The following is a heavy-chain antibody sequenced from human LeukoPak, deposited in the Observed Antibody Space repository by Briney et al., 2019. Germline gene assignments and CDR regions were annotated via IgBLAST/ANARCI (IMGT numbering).Heavy chain of an antibody. Sequence: SETLSLTCTVSGGSISSSSYYWGWIRQPPGKGLEWIGSIYYSGSTYYNPSLKSRVTISVDTSKNQFSLKLSSVTAADTAVYYCARAGRAYSSSWYRFDPWGQGTLVTVSS. CDR3: ARAGRAYSSSWYRFDP. J-gene: IGHJ5*02. D-gene: IGHD6-13*01. CDR2: IYYSGST. V-gene: IGHV4-39*01. CDR1: GGSISSSSYY.